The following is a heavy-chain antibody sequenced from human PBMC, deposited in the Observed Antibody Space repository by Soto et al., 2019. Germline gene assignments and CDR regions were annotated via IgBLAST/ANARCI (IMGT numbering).Heavy chain of an antibody. J-gene: IGHJ5*02. CDR1: GGSFSGYY. CDR2: INHSGST. CDR3: ATANWSHHYVGP. V-gene: IGHV4-34*01. Sequence: QVRLQQWGTGLLKSSETLSLTCAVYGGSFSGYYWSWLRQPPGKGLEWIGEINHSGSTNYNPSLKRRVTISVDTSNNQFSLKLTSITAADTGVYYCATANWSHHYVGPWGQGTLVTVSS. D-gene: IGHD1-1*01.